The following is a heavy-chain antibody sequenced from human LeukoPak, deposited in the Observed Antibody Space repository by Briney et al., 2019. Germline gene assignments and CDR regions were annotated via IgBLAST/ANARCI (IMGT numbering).Heavy chain of an antibody. J-gene: IGHJ4*02. V-gene: IGHV3-9*03. CDR3: ARSQRKDQLLFGYYFDY. D-gene: IGHD2-2*01. Sequence: GGSLRLSCAASGFTFDDYAMHWVRQAPGKGLEWVSGISWNSDRTVYADSVKGRFPISRDNAKNSLYLQMNSLRAEDMAFYYCARSQRKDQLLFGYYFDYWGQGALVAVSS. CDR1: GFTFDDYA. CDR2: ISWNSDRT.